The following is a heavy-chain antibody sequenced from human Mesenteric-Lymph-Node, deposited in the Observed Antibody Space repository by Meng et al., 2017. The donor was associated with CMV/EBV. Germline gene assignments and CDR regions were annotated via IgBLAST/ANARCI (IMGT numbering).Heavy chain of an antibody. CDR1: GFTFSGSA. V-gene: IGHV3-73*01. J-gene: IGHJ4*02. CDR3: AKAPTVTTGVSFDY. D-gene: IGHD4-23*01. CDR2: IRSKANSYAT. Sequence: GESLKISCAASGFTFSGSAMHWVRQASGKGLEWVGRIRSKANSYATAYAASVKGRFTISRDDSKNTAYLQMNSLKTEDTAVYHCAKAPTVTTGVSFDYWGPGTLVTVSS.